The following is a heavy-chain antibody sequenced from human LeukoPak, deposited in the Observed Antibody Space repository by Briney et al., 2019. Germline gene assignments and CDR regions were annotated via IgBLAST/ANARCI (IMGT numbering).Heavy chain of an antibody. V-gene: IGHV1-46*01. CDR1: GYTFTSYY. CDR3: ARRHKHYYQIDY. J-gene: IGHJ4*02. D-gene: IGHD1-26*01. CDR2: VNPSGGST. Sequence: ASVRVSCKASGYTFTSYYLHWVRQAPGQGLEWMGMVNPSGGSTSYAQKFQGRVTITRDTSTTTVYMELSSLRSDDTAVFYCARRHKHYYQIDYWGQGTLVTVSS.